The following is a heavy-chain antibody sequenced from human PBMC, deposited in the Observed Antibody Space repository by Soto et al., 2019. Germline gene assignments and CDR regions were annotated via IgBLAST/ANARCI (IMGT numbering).Heavy chain of an antibody. V-gene: IGHV1-69*12. CDR3: ASEGTGVYEPGNY. CDR2: IIPIFGTE. Sequence: QVQLVQSGAAVKKPGSSVKVSCKASGGTFSSYAISWVRQAPGQGLEWMGGIIPIFGTENYSQKLQGRVTITEDACPSTGYLELRSLSPEDTAGYYRASEGTGVYEPGNYWGQGTPVTVSS. J-gene: IGHJ4*02. D-gene: IGHD2-8*01. CDR1: GGTFSSYA.